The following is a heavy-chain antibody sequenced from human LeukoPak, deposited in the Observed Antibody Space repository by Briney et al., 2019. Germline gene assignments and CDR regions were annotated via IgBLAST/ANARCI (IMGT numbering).Heavy chain of an antibody. CDR1: GFTFSSYW. J-gene: IGHJ5*02. V-gene: IGHV3-7*01. Sequence: AGGSLRLSCAASGFTFSSYWMSWVRQAPGKGLEWVANIKQDGSEEYYVDSVKGRFTISRDNAKNSLYLQMNSLRAEDTAVYYCARDYKPPSYYDFWSGYYNELTFDPWGQGTLVTVSS. CDR3: ARDYKPPSYYDFWSGYYNELTFDP. D-gene: IGHD3-3*01. CDR2: IKQDGSEE.